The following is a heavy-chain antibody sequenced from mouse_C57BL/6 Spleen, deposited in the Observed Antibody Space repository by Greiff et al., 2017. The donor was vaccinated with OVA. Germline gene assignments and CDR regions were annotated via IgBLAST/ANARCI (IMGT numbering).Heavy chain of an antibody. CDR1: GFTFSDAW. CDR2: IRNKANNHAT. V-gene: IGHV6-6*01. D-gene: IGHD3-3*01. Sequence: EVMLVESGGGLVQPGGSMKLSCAASGFTFSDAWMDWVRQSPEKGLEWVAEIRNKANNHATYYAESVKGRFTISRDDSKSSVYLQMNSLRAEDTGIYYCTRGDGNWYFDVWGTGTTVTVSS. J-gene: IGHJ1*03. CDR3: TRGDGNWYFDV.